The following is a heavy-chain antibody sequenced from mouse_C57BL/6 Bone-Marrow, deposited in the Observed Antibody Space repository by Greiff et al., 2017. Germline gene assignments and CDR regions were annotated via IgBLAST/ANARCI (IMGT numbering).Heavy chain of an antibody. CDR3: ERFNYYGSSYVLYAMDY. Sequence: VQLQQSGAELARPGASVKLSCKASGYTFTSYGISWVKQRTGQGLEWIGEIYPRSGNTYYNEKFKGKATLTADKSSSTAYMELRSLTSEDSAVYFCERFNYYGSSYVLYAMDYWGQGTSVTVSS. J-gene: IGHJ4*01. V-gene: IGHV1-81*01. D-gene: IGHD1-1*01. CDR1: GYTFTSYG. CDR2: IYPRSGNT.